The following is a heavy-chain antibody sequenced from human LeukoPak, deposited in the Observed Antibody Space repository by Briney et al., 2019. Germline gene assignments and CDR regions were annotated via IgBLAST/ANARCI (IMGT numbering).Heavy chain of an antibody. V-gene: IGHV4-39*01. D-gene: IGHD4-17*01. J-gene: IGHJ3*02. CDR2: IYYSGST. CDR1: GGSMGSSSYY. Sequence: SETLSLTCTVSGGSMGSSSYYWGWIRQPPGKGLEWIGSIYYSGSTYYNPSLKSRVTISVDTSKNQFSLKLSSVTAADTAVYYCARHVVAAVTAFDIWGQGTMVTVSS. CDR3: ARHVVAAVTAFDI.